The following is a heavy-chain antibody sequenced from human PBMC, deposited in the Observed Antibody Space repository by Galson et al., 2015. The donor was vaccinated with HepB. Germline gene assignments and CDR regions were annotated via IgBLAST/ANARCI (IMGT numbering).Heavy chain of an antibody. CDR2: IKQDGSEK. V-gene: IGHV3-7*01. Sequence: SLRLSCAASGFTFSSYWMSWVRQAPGKRLEWVANIKQDGSEKYYVDSVKGRFTISRDNAKNSLYLQMNSLRAEDTAVYYCARDRVIGGKDGDPRYYYYYMDVWGKGTTVTVSS. D-gene: IGHD4-17*01. J-gene: IGHJ6*03. CDR3: ARDRVIGGKDGDPRYYYYYMDV. CDR1: GFTFSSYW.